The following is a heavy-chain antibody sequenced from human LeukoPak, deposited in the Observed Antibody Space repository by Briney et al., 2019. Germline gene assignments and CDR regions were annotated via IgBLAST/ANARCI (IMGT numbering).Heavy chain of an antibody. CDR2: IQYDGNNK. CDR3: AKDPKYRSSRSCDSYYYHLDV. J-gene: IGHJ6*03. D-gene: IGHD2-2*01. Sequence: PGGSLRLSCAASGFTFSSHGMHWVRQAPGKGLEWVTFIQYDGNNKYYADSVKGRFTISRDNSKQTVFLQMNKLRGEDTAVYYCAKDPKYRSSRSCDSYYYHLDVWGRGTTVTVSS. V-gene: IGHV3-30*02. CDR1: GFTFSSHG.